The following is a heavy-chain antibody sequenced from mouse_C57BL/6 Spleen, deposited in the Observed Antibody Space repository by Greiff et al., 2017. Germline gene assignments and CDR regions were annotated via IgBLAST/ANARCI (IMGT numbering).Heavy chain of an antibody. CDR2: FYPGSGSI. J-gene: IGHJ4*01. CDR1: GYTFTEYT. V-gene: IGHV1-62-2*01. D-gene: IGHD2-3*01. Sequence: VQLKESGAELVKPGASVKLSCKASGYTFTEYTIHWVKQRSGQGLEWIGWFYPGSGSIKYNEKFKDKATLTADKSSSTVYMELSRLTSEDSAVYFCARHEDDGYLYYYAMDYWGQGTSVTVSS. CDR3: ARHEDDGYLYYYAMDY.